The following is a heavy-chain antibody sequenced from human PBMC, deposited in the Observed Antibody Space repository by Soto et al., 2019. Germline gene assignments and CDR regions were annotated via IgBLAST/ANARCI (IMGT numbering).Heavy chain of an antibody. Sequence: PGGSLRLSCAASGFTFSSYGMHWVRQAPGKGLEWVAVIWYDGSNKYYADSVKGRFTISRDNSKNTLYLQMNSLRAEDTAVYYCARGLSNDYSLDYWGQGTLVTVSS. CDR1: GFTFSSYG. J-gene: IGHJ4*02. D-gene: IGHD4-4*01. CDR3: ARGLSNDYSLDY. V-gene: IGHV3-33*01. CDR2: IWYDGSNK.